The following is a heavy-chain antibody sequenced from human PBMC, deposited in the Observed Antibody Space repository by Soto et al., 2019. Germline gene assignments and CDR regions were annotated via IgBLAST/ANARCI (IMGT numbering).Heavy chain of an antibody. Sequence: QLQLQESGPGVVKPSETLSLTCTVSGGSISSSSYYWGWIRQPPGKGLEWIGSIYYSGSTYYNPSLKSRVTISVDTSKNQFSLKLSSVTAADTAVYYCARHPQERWLQFLYAFDIWGQGTMVTVSS. D-gene: IGHD5-12*01. CDR2: IYYSGST. CDR1: GGSISSSSYY. CDR3: ARHPQERWLQFLYAFDI. V-gene: IGHV4-39*01. J-gene: IGHJ3*02.